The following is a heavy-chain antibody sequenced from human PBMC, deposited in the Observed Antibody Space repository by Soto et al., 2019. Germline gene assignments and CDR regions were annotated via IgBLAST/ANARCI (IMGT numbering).Heavy chain of an antibody. D-gene: IGHD6-19*01. CDR3: AKSGSSGWYGWFDP. V-gene: IGHV2-5*01. CDR1: GFSLTTGGVG. Sequence: PTQTLTLTFSFSGFSLTTGGVGVGWIRQPPGKALEWLGFIYWNDDKRYSPSLKSRLTITKDTSKNQVVLTMTNMDPVDTATYYCAKSGSSGWYGWFDPWGQGTLVTVSS. CDR2: IYWNDDK. J-gene: IGHJ5*02.